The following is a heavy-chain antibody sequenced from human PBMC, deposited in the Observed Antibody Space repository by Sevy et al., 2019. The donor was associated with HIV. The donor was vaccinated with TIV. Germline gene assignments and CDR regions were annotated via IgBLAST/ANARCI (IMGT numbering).Heavy chain of an antibody. Sequence: GGSLRLSCAASGFTFSSYAMSWVRQAPGKGLEWVSAISGSGGSTYDTDSVKGRFTISRDNSKNTLYLQMNSLRAEDTAVYYCAKDGYKPSVGDENYYYYYMDDWGKWTTVTVSS. CDR2: ISGSGGST. CDR3: AKDGYKPSVGDENYYYYYMDD. CDR1: GFTFSSYA. J-gene: IGHJ6*03. V-gene: IGHV3-23*01. D-gene: IGHD1-20*01.